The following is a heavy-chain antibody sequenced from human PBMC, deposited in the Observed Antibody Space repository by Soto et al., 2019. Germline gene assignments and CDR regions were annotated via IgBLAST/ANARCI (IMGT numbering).Heavy chain of an antibody. CDR1: GFTFTDHY. CDR2: INSGGSNI. Sequence: QVQLVESGGGLVKPGGSLRLSCTASGFTFTDHYMTWIRQAPGKGLEWGSYINSGGSNIYYADSVRGRFTISRDNAKNSVYLQMSSLRAEDTAIYYRARDIRGANWGQGTLVIVSS. V-gene: IGHV3-11*01. D-gene: IGHD3-10*01. CDR3: ARDIRGAN. J-gene: IGHJ4*02.